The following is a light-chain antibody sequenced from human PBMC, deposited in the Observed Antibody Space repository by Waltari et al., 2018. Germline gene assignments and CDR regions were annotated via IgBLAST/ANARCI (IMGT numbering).Light chain of an antibody. CDR2: RNN. J-gene: IGLJ3*02. Sequence: QSVLTQPPSASGTPGQRVTISCSGSSSNIGSNTVNWYQQLPGTAPKLLIYRNNQRPSGVPDRFSGSQSGTSASLAISGLQSEDEADYYCAAWDDSLNVLFGGGAKLTVL. CDR1: SSNIGSNT. CDR3: AAWDDSLNVL. V-gene: IGLV1-44*01.